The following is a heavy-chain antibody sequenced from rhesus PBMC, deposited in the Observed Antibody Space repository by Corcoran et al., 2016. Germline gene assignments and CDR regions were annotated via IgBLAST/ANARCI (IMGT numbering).Heavy chain of an antibody. V-gene: IGHV4-80*01. CDR1: GASLSRNW. CDR3: AGHGEHMFDY. J-gene: IGHJ4*01. CDR2: INAKRWGT. D-gene: IGHD1-38*01. Sequence: QVQLQESGPGLVEPSETLSLTCTVSGASLSRNWWSWIRQPQGKGLEWIGEINAKRWGTNYNPSLKSRLTISKYASKKQGDLGLSFVTAADTAIYYCAGHGEHMFDYWGQGVLVTVSS.